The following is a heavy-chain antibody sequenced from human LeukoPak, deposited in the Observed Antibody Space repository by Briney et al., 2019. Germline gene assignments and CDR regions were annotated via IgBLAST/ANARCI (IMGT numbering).Heavy chain of an antibody. J-gene: IGHJ2*01. CDR1: GDSIKCDSYY. Sequence: SETLSLNCTVSGDSIKCDSYYWGWIRQPPGKGLEWIGTIYYSGSTYYNPSLKSRVTISVDTSKNQFPVKLSSVTAADTALYYCARHKEDFHDSSGPNFWYFDLWGRGTLVTVSS. V-gene: IGHV4-39*01. D-gene: IGHD3-22*01. CDR3: ARHKEDFHDSSGPNFWYFDL. CDR2: IYYSGST.